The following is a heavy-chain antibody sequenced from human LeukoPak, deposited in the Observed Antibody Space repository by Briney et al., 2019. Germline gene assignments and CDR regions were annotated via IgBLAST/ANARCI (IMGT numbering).Heavy chain of an antibody. CDR2: INPNSGGT. CDR3: AKDLGFWVYMDV. CDR1: GYTFTGYY. J-gene: IGHJ6*03. V-gene: IGHV1-2*02. Sequence: ASVKVSCKASGYTFTGYYMHWVRQAPGQGLEWMGWINPNSGGTNNAQKFQGRVTMTRDTSISTAYMELSRLRSDDTAVYYCAKDLGFWVYMDVWGKGTTVTVSS. D-gene: IGHD3-3*01.